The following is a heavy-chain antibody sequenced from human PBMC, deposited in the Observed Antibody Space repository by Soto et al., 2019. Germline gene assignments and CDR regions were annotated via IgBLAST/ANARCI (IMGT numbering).Heavy chain of an antibody. D-gene: IGHD1-1*01. V-gene: IGHV3-53*01. J-gene: IGHJ3*01. CDR3: ATWHEREHAYDV. Sequence: GGFLRLSCAAFGLTISGKKYVAWVRQAPGKGLEWVSALYDVDGSFYADSVKGRFTTSSDSSKTTVYLQMNDLRPDDTAVYYCATWHEREHAYDVWGQGTTVTVSS. CDR2: LYDVDGS. CDR1: GLTISGKKY.